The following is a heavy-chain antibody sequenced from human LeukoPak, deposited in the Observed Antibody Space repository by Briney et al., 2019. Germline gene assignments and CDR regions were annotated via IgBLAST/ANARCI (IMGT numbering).Heavy chain of an antibody. CDR2: IYYSGST. D-gene: IGHD6-13*01. J-gene: IGHJ4*02. Sequence: SETLSLTCTVSGGSISSYYWSWIRQPPGKGLEWIGYIYYSGSTNYNPSLKSRVTISVDTSKNQFSLKLSSVTAADTAVYYCARVDSSSWYLYYWGQGTLVTVPS. CDR3: ARVDSSSWYLYY. CDR1: GGSISSYY. V-gene: IGHV4-59*01.